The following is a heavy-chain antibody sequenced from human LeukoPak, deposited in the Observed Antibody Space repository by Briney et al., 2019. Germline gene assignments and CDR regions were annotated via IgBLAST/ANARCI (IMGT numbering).Heavy chain of an antibody. V-gene: IGHV3-74*01. CDR1: GFTFISYW. Sequence: PGGSLRLSCAASGFTFISYWTHWVRQGPGKGLVWVSRINIDGNTTTYADSVRGRFTVSRDNAKNTLYLQMNSLRAEDTAVYYCARGYSGSYRIDYWGQGTLVTVSS. CDR2: INIDGNTT. J-gene: IGHJ4*02. CDR3: ARGYSGSYRIDY. D-gene: IGHD1-26*01.